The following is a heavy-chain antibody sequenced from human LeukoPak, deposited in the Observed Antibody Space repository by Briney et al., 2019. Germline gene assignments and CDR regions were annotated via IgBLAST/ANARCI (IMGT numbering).Heavy chain of an antibody. Sequence: ASVKVSCKASGYTFTNFGITWVRQAPGQGLEWMGWIITYIGNTNYAQNVQGRVTMTADTSTTTAYMELRSLRSDDTAVYYCARAGGWAREDYKADAFDIWGQGTMVTVSS. CDR3: ARAGGWAREDYKADAFDI. CDR2: IITYIGNT. V-gene: IGHV1-18*01. CDR1: GYTFTNFG. J-gene: IGHJ3*02. D-gene: IGHD5-24*01.